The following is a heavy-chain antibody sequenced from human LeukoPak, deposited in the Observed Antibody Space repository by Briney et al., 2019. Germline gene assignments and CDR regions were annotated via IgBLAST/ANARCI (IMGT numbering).Heavy chain of an antibody. V-gene: IGHV1-18*01. Sequence: ASVKVSCKASGYTFTCYGTSSVRQAPGQGLEWMGWISAFIGNTNYATKLQGRVTMTPDPSTSTAYMELRSLRSDDTAVYYCARECPTAGGGDCKSLDYWGQGTLVTVSS. J-gene: IGHJ4*02. CDR2: ISAFIGNT. CDR1: GYTFTCYG. CDR3: ARECPTAGGGDCKSLDY. D-gene: IGHD2-21*02.